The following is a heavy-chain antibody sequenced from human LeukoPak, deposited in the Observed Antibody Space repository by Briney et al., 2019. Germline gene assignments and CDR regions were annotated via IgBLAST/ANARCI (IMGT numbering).Heavy chain of an antibody. CDR2: ISGSGGNT. J-gene: IGHJ5*01. D-gene: IGHD1-26*01. Sequence: GGSLRLSCVPSGFTFSTYAMSWVRQGPGKGREWLSGISGSGGNTHYADSVKGRFIISRDNSKNTVYLQMNILRADDTAVYYCAKLEVGATHFDFWGQGTLVSVSS. CDR1: GFTFSTYA. CDR3: AKLEVGATHFDF. V-gene: IGHV3-23*01.